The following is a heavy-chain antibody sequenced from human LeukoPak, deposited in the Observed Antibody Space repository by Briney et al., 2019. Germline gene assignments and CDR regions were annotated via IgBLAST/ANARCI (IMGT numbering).Heavy chain of an antibody. CDR3: TRDRRDGYNYVDY. V-gene: IGHV4-59*01. CDR1: GGSISDYY. Sequence: SETLSLTCTVSGGSISDYYWSWIRQPPGKGLEWIGYISYSGSTDYNPSLKSRVTMSVDTSKNQFSLKLNSATPADTAIYYCTRDRRDGYNYVDYWGQGTLVTVSS. D-gene: IGHD5-24*01. J-gene: IGHJ4*02. CDR2: ISYSGST.